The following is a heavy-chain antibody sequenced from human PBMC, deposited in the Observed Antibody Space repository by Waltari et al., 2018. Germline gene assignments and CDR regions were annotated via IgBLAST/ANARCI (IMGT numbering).Heavy chain of an antibody. Sequence: EVQLVESGGGLVQPGGSLRLSCAASGFTFSRYWMHWVRQVPGKGLVWVFRINSDGRRTKYAASVERVFTISRDNAKHTLYIQMHRLRVEDTAVYYCARDLREGYGRSYGMDVWGQGTTVTVSS. D-gene: IGHD3-16*01. CDR2: INSDGRRT. V-gene: IGHV3-74*03. J-gene: IGHJ6*02. CDR3: ARDLREGYGRSYGMDV. CDR1: GFTFSRYW.